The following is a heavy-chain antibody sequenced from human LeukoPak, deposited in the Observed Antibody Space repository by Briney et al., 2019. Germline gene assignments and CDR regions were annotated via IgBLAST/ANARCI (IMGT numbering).Heavy chain of an antibody. V-gene: IGHV3-23*01. J-gene: IGHJ6*03. Sequence: GGSLRLSCAASGFTFSSYAMSWVRQAPGKGLEWVSAISGSGGSTYYADSVKGRFTISRDNSKNTLYLQMNSLRAEDTAVYYCARKGTVTTYFDYYYMDVWGKGTTVTVSS. D-gene: IGHD4-17*01. CDR2: ISGSGGST. CDR3: ARKGTVTTYFDYYYMDV. CDR1: GFTFSSYA.